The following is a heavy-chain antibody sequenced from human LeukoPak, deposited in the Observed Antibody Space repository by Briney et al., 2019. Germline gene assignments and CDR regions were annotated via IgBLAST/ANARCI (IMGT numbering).Heavy chain of an antibody. Sequence: GGSLRLSCTASGFTFSDYHMSWIRQAPGGGLEWVSYISSSGNPIHYADSVRGRFTISRDNAKNSLCLHMNSLRAEDAAVYYCARSTDGSGSYYYYGMDVWGQGTTVTVSS. CDR2: ISSSGNPI. D-gene: IGHD3-10*01. CDR1: GFTFSDYH. CDR3: ARSTDGSGSYYYYGMDV. V-gene: IGHV3-11*01. J-gene: IGHJ6*02.